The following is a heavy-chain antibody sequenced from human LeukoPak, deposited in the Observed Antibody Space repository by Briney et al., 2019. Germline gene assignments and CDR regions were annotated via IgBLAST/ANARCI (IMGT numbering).Heavy chain of an antibody. D-gene: IGHD4-17*01. V-gene: IGHV4-4*07. CDR1: GGSISGYY. CDR3: ARPYSGDYAFDI. J-gene: IGHJ3*02. CDR2: MYPSGST. Sequence: SETLSLTRTVSGGSISGYYWSWIRQPAGKGLEWIGRMYPSGSTKYNPSLKSRVTMSVDTSKNQFSLKLSSVTAADTAVYYCARPYSGDYAFDIWGQGTLVTVSS.